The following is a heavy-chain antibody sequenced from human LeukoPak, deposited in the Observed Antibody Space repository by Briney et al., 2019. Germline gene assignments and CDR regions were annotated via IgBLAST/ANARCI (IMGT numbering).Heavy chain of an antibody. CDR2: ISKDGSDK. Sequence: GGSLRLSCAASGFTFSDYAMHWVRQAPGKGLEWVAVISKDGSDKYYPGSVRDRFTISRDNSKNTIYLQMDSLRAEDTAIYYCARDYWWNYDYWGQGTLVTVSS. D-gene: IGHD1-7*01. CDR1: GFTFSDYA. CDR3: ARDYWWNYDY. J-gene: IGHJ4*02. V-gene: IGHV3-30-3*01.